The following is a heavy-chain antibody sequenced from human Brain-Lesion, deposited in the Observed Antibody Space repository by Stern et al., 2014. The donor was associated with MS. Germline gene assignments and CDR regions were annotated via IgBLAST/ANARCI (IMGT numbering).Heavy chain of an antibody. CDR3: ARDQRGITIFGVVTDYYYLGMDV. CDR1: GYIFTGYY. CDR2: SNHNTGGT. Sequence: VQLVESGAEVKKPGASVKVSCKTSGYIFTGYYIHWVRQAPGQGLVWMAWSNHNTGGTKFAQKFQGRVTMSRDTSISTAYVELSSLTSDDTAVYYCARDQRGITIFGVVTDYYYLGMDVWGQGTTVTVSS. D-gene: IGHD3-3*01. J-gene: IGHJ6*02. V-gene: IGHV1-2*02.